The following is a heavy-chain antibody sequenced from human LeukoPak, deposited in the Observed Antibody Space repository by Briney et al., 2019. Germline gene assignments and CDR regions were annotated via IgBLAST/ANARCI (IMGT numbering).Heavy chain of an antibody. CDR1: GLTFSSYS. Sequence: GGSLRLSCAASGLTFSSYSMNWVRQAPGKGLEWVSSISSSSYIYYADSVKGRFTISRDNAKNSLYLQMNSLRAEETSVYYCARVRAAALDHWGQGTLVTVSS. CDR2: ISSSSYI. CDR3: ARVRAAALDH. J-gene: IGHJ4*02. D-gene: IGHD6-13*01. V-gene: IGHV3-21*01.